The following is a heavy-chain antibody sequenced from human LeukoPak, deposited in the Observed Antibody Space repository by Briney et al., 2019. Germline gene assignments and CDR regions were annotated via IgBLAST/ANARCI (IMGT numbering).Heavy chain of an antibody. J-gene: IGHJ5*02. Sequence: SETLSLTCAVYGGSFSGYFWSWIRQPPGKGLEWIGDINHNGGTNYNPSLKSRVTISVDTSKNQFSLKLSSVTAADTAVYYCARDLIAFHNWFDPWGQGTLVTVSS. CDR3: ARDLIAFHNWFDP. CDR2: INHNGGT. V-gene: IGHV4-34*01. D-gene: IGHD3-3*02. CDR1: GGSFSGYF.